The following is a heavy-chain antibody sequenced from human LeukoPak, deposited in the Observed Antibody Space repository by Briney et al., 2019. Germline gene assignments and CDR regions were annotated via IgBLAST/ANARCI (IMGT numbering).Heavy chain of an antibody. CDR3: ARNDILTGPTTFDY. J-gene: IGHJ4*02. CDR1: GGTFSSYA. V-gene: IGHV1-2*02. Sequence: ASVKVSCKASGGTFSSYAISWVRQAPGQGLEWMGWINPNSGGTNYAQKFQGRVTMTRDTSISTAYMELSSLRSEDTAVYYCARNDILTGPTTFDYWGQGTLVTVSS. CDR2: INPNSGGT. D-gene: IGHD3-9*01.